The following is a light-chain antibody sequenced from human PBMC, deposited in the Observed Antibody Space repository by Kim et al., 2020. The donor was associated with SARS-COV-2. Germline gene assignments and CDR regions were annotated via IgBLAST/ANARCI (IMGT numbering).Light chain of an antibody. CDR2: EDN. J-gene: IGLJ3*02. Sequence: TVTHPSTRRRGSIASNDVQWYQQRPGSAPTTVIYEDNQSPSGVPDRFSGSIDSSSNSASLTISGLKTEDEADYYCQSYDSSNLNWVFGGGTQLTVL. CDR1: RGSIASND. CDR3: QSYDSSNLNWV. V-gene: IGLV6-57*03.